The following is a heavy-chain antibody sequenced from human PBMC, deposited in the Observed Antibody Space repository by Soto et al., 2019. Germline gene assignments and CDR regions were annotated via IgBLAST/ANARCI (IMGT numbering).Heavy chain of an antibody. CDR2: IKSKTDGGTT. Sequence: EVQLVESGGGLVKPGGSLRLSCAASGFTFSNAWMSWVRQAPGKGLEWVGRIKSKTDGGTTDYAAPVKGRFTISRDDSKNPLYLQMNSLKTEDTAVYYCPTGKGPTYCGGDCYPAFDYWGQGTLVTVSS. J-gene: IGHJ4*02. V-gene: IGHV3-15*01. CDR1: GFTFSNAW. D-gene: IGHD2-21*02. CDR3: PTGKGPTYCGGDCYPAFDY.